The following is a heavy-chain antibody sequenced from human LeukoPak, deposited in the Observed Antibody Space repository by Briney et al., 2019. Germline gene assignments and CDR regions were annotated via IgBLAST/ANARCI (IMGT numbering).Heavy chain of an antibody. Sequence: SETLSLTCTVSGDSISSSTYYWGWIRQPPGKGLEWIGSIYYSGRTYDNPSLKSRVTMSVDTSKNQFSLKLSSVTAADTAVYYCARRRVDNRSGWYFDYWGQGTLVTVSS. V-gene: IGHV4-39*01. CDR1: GDSISSSTYY. J-gene: IGHJ4*02. CDR2: IYYSGRT. D-gene: IGHD6-25*01. CDR3: ARRRVDNRSGWYFDY.